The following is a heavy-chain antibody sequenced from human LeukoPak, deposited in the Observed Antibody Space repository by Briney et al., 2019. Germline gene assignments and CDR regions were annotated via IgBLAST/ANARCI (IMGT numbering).Heavy chain of an antibody. D-gene: IGHD2-2*01. J-gene: IGHJ6*02. Sequence: SVKVSCKASGRTFSSYAISWVRQAPGQGLEWMGGIIPIFGTANYAQKFQGRVTITADESTSTAYMELSSLRSEDTAVYYCARDSPGIVVVPAAMKDYYYGMDVWGQGTTVAVSS. CDR1: GRTFSSYA. CDR3: ARDSPGIVVVPAAMKDYYYGMDV. CDR2: IIPIFGTA. V-gene: IGHV1-69*13.